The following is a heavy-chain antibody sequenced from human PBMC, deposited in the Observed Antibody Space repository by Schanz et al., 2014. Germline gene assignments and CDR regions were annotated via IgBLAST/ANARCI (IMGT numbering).Heavy chain of an antibody. CDR1: GGSISSHY. CDR2: LLSSERA. V-gene: IGHV4-59*08. Sequence: QVPLQESGPGLVKPSETLSLTCTVSGGSISSHYWSWVRQAPGEGLEWIAYLLSSERAKYNPSLDSRSTLSLDTSKSQFSLHLRYVTAADTAVYYCATQAYYYDTSIFQYWGQGTLVTVSS. D-gene: IGHD3-22*01. CDR3: ATQAYYYDTSIFQY. J-gene: IGHJ1*01.